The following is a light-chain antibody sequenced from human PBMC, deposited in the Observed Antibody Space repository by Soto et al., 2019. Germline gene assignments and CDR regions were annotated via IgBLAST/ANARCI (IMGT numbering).Light chain of an antibody. CDR2: WSS. V-gene: IGKV4-1*01. J-gene: IGKJ2*01. CDR1: QSVLYSSNNKNY. Sequence: DIVMTQSPDSLAVSLGERATIHCKSSQSVLYSSNNKNYLAWYQQKPGQPPKLLIYWSSTREYGVPDRFSGSGSGTYFSRTISSLQPEEVSAYYCHQYYSRPYTFGQRTKLEIK. CDR3: HQYYSRPYT.